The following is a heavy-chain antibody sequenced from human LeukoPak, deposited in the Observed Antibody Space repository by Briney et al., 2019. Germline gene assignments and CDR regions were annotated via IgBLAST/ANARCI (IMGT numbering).Heavy chain of an antibody. CDR1: GGSISSGGYY. V-gene: IGHV4-31*03. CDR2: IYYSGST. CDR3: ARGGYDRTPRAAFDI. D-gene: IGHD3-10*02. J-gene: IGHJ3*02. Sequence: SETLSLTCTVSGGSISSGGYYWSWIRQHPGKGLEWIGYIYYSGSTYYNPSLKSRVTISVDTSKNQFSLKLSSVTAADTAVYYCARGGYDRTPRAAFDIWGQGTMVTVSS.